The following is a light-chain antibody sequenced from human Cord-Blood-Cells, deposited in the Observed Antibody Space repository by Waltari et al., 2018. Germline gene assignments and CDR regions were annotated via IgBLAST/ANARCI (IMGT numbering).Light chain of an antibody. CDR3: SSYTSSSTVV. CDR1: SSDVGGYNY. CDR2: EVS. V-gene: IGLV2-14*01. Sequence: QSALTQPASVSGSPGQSITISCTGTSSDVGGYNYVSWYQQHPGKAPTLMIYEVSNLPSGFSNRFAGSKSGNTASLTISGLQAEDEADYYCSSYTSSSTVVFGGGTKLTVL. J-gene: IGLJ2*01.